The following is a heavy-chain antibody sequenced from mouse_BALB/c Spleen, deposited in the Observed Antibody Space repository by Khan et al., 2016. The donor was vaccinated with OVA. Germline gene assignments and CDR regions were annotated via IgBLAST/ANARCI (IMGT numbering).Heavy chain of an antibody. CDR1: GFTFSSYT. CDR2: ISHGGSSV. CDR3: TRPSTTQYDYGMDY. Sequence: LVQSGGSLKLSCAASGFTFSSYTMSWVRQTPDKRLEWVAFISHGGSSVYYPDTVKGRFTSSRDNAKNTLYLQMSSLKSEDTAMYYCTRPSTTQYDYGMDYWGQGTSVIVSS. J-gene: IGHJ4*01. V-gene: IGHV5-12-2*01. D-gene: IGHD1-1*01.